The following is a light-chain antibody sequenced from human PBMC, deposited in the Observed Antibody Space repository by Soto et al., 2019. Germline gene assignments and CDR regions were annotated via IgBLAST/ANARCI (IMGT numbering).Light chain of an antibody. Sequence: EIVLTQSPATLSLSLGERATLSCRASQGVNNYLAWYQQKPGQAPRLLIYDASSRATDIPARFSGSGSGTDFTLTISSLEPEDFATYYCHQRSNWPLTFGGGTKVEIK. J-gene: IGKJ4*01. CDR3: HQRSNWPLT. CDR1: QGVNNY. V-gene: IGKV3-11*01. CDR2: DAS.